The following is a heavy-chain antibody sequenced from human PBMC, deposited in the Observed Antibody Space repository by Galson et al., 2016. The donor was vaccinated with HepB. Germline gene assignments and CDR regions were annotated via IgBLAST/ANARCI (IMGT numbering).Heavy chain of an antibody. V-gene: IGHV3-53*01. Sequence: SLRLSCAASGFSVSATYMTWVRQAPVRGLEWVSVIYNTGDTYYADPVRGRFTISRDISKNTVYLQMNFLRAEDTALYYCAGGHCSDGICYNNPDWWGQGTLATVSS. CDR3: AGGHCSDGICYNNPDW. CDR1: GFSVSATY. D-gene: IGHD2-8*01. CDR2: IYNTGDT. J-gene: IGHJ4*02.